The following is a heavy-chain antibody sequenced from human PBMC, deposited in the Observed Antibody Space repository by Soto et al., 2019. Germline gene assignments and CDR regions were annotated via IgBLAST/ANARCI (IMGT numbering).Heavy chain of an antibody. CDR3: VEQQLVRNENWFDP. CDR2: IIPILGIA. CDR1: GGTFSSYT. Sequence: SVKVSCKASGGTFSSYTISWVRQAPGQGLEWMGRIIPILGIANYAQKFQGRVTITADKSTSTAYMELSSLRSEDTAVYYCVEQQLVRNENWFDPWGQGTLVTVSS. V-gene: IGHV1-69*02. D-gene: IGHD6-13*01. J-gene: IGHJ5*02.